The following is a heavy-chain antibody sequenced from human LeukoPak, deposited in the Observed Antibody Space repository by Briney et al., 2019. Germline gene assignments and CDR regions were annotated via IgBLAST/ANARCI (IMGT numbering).Heavy chain of an antibody. V-gene: IGHV3-21*01. Sequence: GGSLRLSCAASGFTFSSYTMTWVRQAPGKGLEWVSSISSGSSYIYYADSLKGRFTISRENAKNSLYLQMNSLRAEDTAVYYCARMGGSSGYYQIRYFDYWGQGTLVTVSS. J-gene: IGHJ4*02. CDR3: ARMGGSSGYYQIRYFDY. CDR1: GFTFSSYT. CDR2: ISSGSSYI. D-gene: IGHD3-22*01.